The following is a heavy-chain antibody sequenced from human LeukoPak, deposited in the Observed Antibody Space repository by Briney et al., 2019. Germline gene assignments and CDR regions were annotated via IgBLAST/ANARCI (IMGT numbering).Heavy chain of an antibody. D-gene: IGHD2-15*01. CDR1: GGSISSYY. CDR2: IYYSGST. J-gene: IGHJ4*02. V-gene: IGHV4-59*12. Sequence: KPSETLSLTCTVSGGSISSYYWSWIRQPPGKGLEWIGYIYYSGSTNYNPSLKSRVTISVDTSKKQFSLKLSSVTAADTAVYYCARLGWWTRGDFDYWGQGILVTVSS. CDR3: ARLGWWTRGDFDY.